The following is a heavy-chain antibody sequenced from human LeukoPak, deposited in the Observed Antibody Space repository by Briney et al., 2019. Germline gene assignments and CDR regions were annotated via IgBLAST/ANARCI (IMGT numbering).Heavy chain of an antibody. CDR3: ARDGNYYDSSGYSIY. V-gene: IGHV1-46*01. CDR1: GYTFTSYY. CDR2: INPSGGST. D-gene: IGHD3-22*01. J-gene: IGHJ4*02. Sequence: GASVKVSCKASGYTFTSYYMHWVRQAPGQGLEWMGIINPSGGSTSYAQKFQGRVTMTRDTSTSTVYMELSSLRSEDTAVYYCARDGNYYDSSGYSIYWGQGALVTVSS.